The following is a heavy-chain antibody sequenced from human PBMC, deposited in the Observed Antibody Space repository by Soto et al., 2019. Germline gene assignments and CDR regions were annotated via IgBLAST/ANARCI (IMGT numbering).Heavy chain of an antibody. CDR1: GFTFSSYG. Sequence: PGGSLRLSCAASGFTFSSYGMHWVRQAPGKGLEWVAIIWNDGSNKNYADSVKGRFTISRDNSKNTLYLQMNSLRAEDTAVYYCARDSSGYSPIEYWGQGTLVTVSS. D-gene: IGHD3-22*01. V-gene: IGHV3-33*01. J-gene: IGHJ4*02. CDR3: ARDSSGYSPIEY. CDR2: IWNDGSNK.